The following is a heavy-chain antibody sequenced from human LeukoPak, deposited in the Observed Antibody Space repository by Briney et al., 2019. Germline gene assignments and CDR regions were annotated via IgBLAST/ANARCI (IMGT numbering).Heavy chain of an antibody. D-gene: IGHD4-17*01. J-gene: IGHJ5*02. CDR3: ARDPRGFYGDYGWFDP. Sequence: GGSLRLSCAASGFTFSSYWMSWVRQAPGKGLEWVANIKQDGSEKYYVDSVKGRFTISRDNAKNSLYLQMNSLRAEDTAVYYCARDPRGFYGDYGWFDPWGQGTLVTVSS. CDR1: GFTFSSYW. V-gene: IGHV3-7*01. CDR2: IKQDGSEK.